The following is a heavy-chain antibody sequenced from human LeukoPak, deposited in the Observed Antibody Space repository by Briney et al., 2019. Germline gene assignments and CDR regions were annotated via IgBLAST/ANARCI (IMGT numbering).Heavy chain of an antibody. J-gene: IGHJ5*02. D-gene: IGHD3-22*01. CDR3: AREGYYDSSGPNWFDP. CDR1: GYTFTGYY. CDR2: INPNSGGT. Sequence: ASVKVSCKASGYTFTGYYMHWVRQAPGQGLEWMGWINPNSGGTNYAQKFQGRVTITADESTSTAYMELSSLRSEDTAVYYCAREGYYDSSGPNWFDPWGQGTLVTVSS. V-gene: IGHV1-2*02.